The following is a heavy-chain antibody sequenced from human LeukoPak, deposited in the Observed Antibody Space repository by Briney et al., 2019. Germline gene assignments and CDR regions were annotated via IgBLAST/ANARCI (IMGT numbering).Heavy chain of an antibody. J-gene: IGHJ3*02. Sequence: GGSLRLSCAASGFAFSTYGMHWVRQAPGKGLEWVAFIWYDGSNKYYADSVKGRFTISRDNSKNTLFLQMNSLRAEDTAVYYCAREVTNDAFDIWGQGTKVTVSS. D-gene: IGHD4-17*01. CDR1: GFAFSTYG. V-gene: IGHV3-33*01. CDR2: IWYDGSNK. CDR3: AREVTNDAFDI.